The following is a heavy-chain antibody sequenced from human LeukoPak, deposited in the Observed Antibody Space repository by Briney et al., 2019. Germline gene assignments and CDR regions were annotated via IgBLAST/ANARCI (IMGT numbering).Heavy chain of an antibody. CDR3: ARVSGTAVYYFDY. J-gene: IGHJ4*02. V-gene: IGHV3-21*01. D-gene: IGHD6-13*01. CDR2: ISPTGTHI. Sequence: PGGSLRLSCAASEFTISSYGFHWVRQAPGKGLEWVSSISPTGTHIHYADSVKGRFTISRDNAKNSLCLQMHGLRAEDTAVYYCARVSGTAVYYFDYWGQGILVTVSS. CDR1: EFTISSYG.